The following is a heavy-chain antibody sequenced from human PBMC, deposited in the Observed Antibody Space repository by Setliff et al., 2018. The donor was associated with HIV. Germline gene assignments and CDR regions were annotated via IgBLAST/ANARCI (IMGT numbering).Heavy chain of an antibody. J-gene: IGHJ4*02. D-gene: IGHD2-2*01. V-gene: IGHV4-38-2*02. CDR2: VYHTGST. CDR3: ASSPAWRSDFGLHTFDS. Sequence: PSETLSLTCTVSGYSISSRYYWGWIRQPPGKGLEWIGSVYHTGSTYYNPSLKSRVTMSADTSKNQFSLTLSSVTAADTAVYYCASSPAWRSDFGLHTFDSWGQGTLVTVSS. CDR1: GYSISSRYY.